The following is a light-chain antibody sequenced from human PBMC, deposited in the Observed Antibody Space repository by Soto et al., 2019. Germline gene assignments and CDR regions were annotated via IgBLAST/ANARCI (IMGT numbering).Light chain of an antibody. V-gene: IGKV3-20*01. CDR2: GAS. J-gene: IGKJ3*01. CDR3: QQYGSSPEGFT. Sequence: EIVLTQSPGTLSLSPGERATLSCRSSQRVSSTYLAWYQQKPGQAPRLLMYGASNRATGIPDRFSGSGSGTDFTLTISRLEPEDFAVYYCQQYGSSPEGFTFGPGTKVDIK. CDR1: QRVSSTY.